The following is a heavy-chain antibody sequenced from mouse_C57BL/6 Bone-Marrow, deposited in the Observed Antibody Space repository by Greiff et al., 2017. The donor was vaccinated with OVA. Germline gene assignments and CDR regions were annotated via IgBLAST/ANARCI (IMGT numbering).Heavy chain of an antibody. J-gene: IGHJ4*01. V-gene: IGHV1-53*01. CDR3: ARESSITTVVATSYYAMDY. Sequence: QVQLQQPGTELVKPGASVKLSCKASGYTFTSYWMHWVKQRPGQGLEWIGNINPSNGGTNYNEKFKSKATLTVDKSSSTAYMQLSSLTSEDSAVYYCARESSITTVVATSYYAMDYWGQGTSVTVSS. D-gene: IGHD1-1*01. CDR2: INPSNGGT. CDR1: GYTFTSYW.